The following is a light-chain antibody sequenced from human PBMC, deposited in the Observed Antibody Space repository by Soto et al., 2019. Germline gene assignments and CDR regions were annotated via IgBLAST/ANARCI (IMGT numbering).Light chain of an antibody. CDR2: DAS. V-gene: IGKV1-5*01. J-gene: IGKJ4*01. CDR1: QSISSW. Sequence: DLQMTQSPSTLSASVLYIVTITFRASQSISSWLALYQQKPGKAPKLLIYDASSLESGVPLRFSGSGSGTDFTLTISSLQPEDFATYYCLKDYTYPLNFGGGTKVDIK. CDR3: LKDYTYPLN.